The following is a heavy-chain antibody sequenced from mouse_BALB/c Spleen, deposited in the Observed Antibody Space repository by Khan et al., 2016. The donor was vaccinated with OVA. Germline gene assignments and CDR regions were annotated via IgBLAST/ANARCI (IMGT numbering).Heavy chain of an antibody. CDR1: GFTFSTYG. D-gene: IGHD1-1*01. CDR2: ISSGGSYT. Sequence: EVELVESGGDLVKPEGSLKLSCAASGFTFSTYGMSWVRQTPDKRLEWVATISSGGSYTYYPDSVKGRFTISRDNAKNTLYLQMSSLKSEDTAMFYCARLAYYYDSEWFAYWGQGTLVTVSA. CDR3: ARLAYYYDSEWFAY. V-gene: IGHV5-6*01. J-gene: IGHJ3*01.